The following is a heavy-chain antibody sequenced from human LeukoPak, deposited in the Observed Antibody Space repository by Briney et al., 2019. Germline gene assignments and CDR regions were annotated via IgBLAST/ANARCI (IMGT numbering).Heavy chain of an antibody. D-gene: IGHD6-19*01. CDR2: IWYDGSKK. CDR3: GRAAYGSSGWYYGMDV. CDR1: GFTFSRYG. Sequence: TGGSLRLSCAASGFTFSRYGMHWVRQAPGKGLEWVAVIWYDGSKKYYADSVKGRFTISRDNSKNTLYLQMNSLRAEDTAVYYCGRAAYGSSGWYYGMDVWGQGTTVTVSS. V-gene: IGHV3-33*01. J-gene: IGHJ6*02.